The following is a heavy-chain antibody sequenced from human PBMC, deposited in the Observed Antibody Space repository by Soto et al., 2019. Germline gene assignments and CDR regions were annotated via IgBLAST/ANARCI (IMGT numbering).Heavy chain of an antibody. CDR1: GGTFSSYA. J-gene: IGHJ4*02. V-gene: IGHV1-69*01. D-gene: IGHD6-13*01. CDR3: ARGSEAAAVPYGGPYFDY. Sequence: QVQLVQSGAEVKKPGSSVKVSCKASGGTFSSYAISWVRQAPGQGLEWMGGIIPIFGTANYAQKFQGRVTITADESTSTAYMELSSLRSEDTAVYYCARGSEAAAVPYGGPYFDYWGQGTLVTVSS. CDR2: IIPIFGTA.